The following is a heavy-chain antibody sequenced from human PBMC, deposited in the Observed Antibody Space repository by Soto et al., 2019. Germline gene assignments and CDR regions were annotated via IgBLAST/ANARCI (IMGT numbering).Heavy chain of an antibody. CDR3: ARAAIHGSSWYFWFDP. J-gene: IGHJ5*02. D-gene: IGHD6-13*01. Sequence: QVQLVQSGSEVKMPGSSVKVSCKTSGGTFSRHAINWVRQAPGQGLEWMGGIIPMFGTTNYAQTFKGRVTISADESTSKAYMELRSLRSEDAAVYSCARAAIHGSSWYFWFDPWGQGTLVTVSS. CDR2: IIPMFGTT. CDR1: GGTFSRHA. V-gene: IGHV1-69*01.